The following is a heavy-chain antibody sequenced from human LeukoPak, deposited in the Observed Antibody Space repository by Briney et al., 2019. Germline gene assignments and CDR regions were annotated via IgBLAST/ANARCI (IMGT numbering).Heavy chain of an antibody. CDR3: ARFAMHRRLTVAGQFGLDY. V-gene: IGHV1-46*01. J-gene: IGHJ4*02. CDR1: GYIFTSYN. D-gene: IGHD6-19*01. CDR2: INSSGGST. Sequence: GASVKVSCKASGYIFTSYNMYWVRQAPGQGLEWMGIINSSGGSTNYAQKFQGRVTMTRDTSTSTVYMELSSLRSEDTAVYYCARFAMHRRLTVAGQFGLDYWGQGTLVTVSS.